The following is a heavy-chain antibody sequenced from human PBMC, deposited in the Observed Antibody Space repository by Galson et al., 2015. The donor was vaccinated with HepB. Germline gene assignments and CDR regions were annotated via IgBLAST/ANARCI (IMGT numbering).Heavy chain of an antibody. CDR2: ISSSSSYI. CDR1: GFTFSSYS. J-gene: IGHJ5*02. D-gene: IGHD3-3*01. V-gene: IGHV3-21*01. Sequence: SLRLSCAASGFTFSSYSMNWVRQAPGKGLEWVSSISSSSSYIYYADSVKGRFTISRDNAKNSLYLQMNSLRAEDTAVYYCAREGGYDFWSGYYKENWFDPWGQGTLVTVSS. CDR3: AREGGYDFWSGYYKENWFDP.